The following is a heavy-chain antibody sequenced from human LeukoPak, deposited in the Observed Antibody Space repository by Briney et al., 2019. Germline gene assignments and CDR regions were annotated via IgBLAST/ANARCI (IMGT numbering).Heavy chain of an antibody. Sequence: SETLSLTCTVSGGSISSYYWSWIRQPPGKRLEWIGYIYYSGSTNYNPSLKSRVTISVDTSKNQFSLKLSSVTAADTAVYYCARDAGRSFDYWGQGTLVTVSS. CDR1: GGSISSYY. J-gene: IGHJ4*02. CDR2: IYYSGST. V-gene: IGHV4-59*01. CDR3: ARDAGRSFDY. D-gene: IGHD6-13*01.